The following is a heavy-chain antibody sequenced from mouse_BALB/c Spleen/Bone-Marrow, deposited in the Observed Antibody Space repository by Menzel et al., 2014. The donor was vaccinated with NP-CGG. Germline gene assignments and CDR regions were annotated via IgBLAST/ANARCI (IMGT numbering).Heavy chain of an antibody. Sequence: VQLQESGAELVKPGASVKLSCKASGYTFTSYWMHWVKQRPGQGLEWIGEINPSNGRTNYNEKFKSKATLTVDKSSSTAYMQLSSLTSEDSAVYYGARERYDYDWKDYWGQGTTLTVSS. V-gene: IGHV1S81*02. D-gene: IGHD2-4*01. CDR1: GYTFTSYW. J-gene: IGHJ2*01. CDR2: INPSNGRT. CDR3: ARERYDYDWKDY.